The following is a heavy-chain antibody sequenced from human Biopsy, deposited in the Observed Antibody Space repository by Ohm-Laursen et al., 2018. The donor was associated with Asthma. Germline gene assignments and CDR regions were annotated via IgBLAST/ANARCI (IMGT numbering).Heavy chain of an antibody. J-gene: IGHJ4*02. V-gene: IGHV1-18*04. CDR3: ARTYCTINTCYASFDH. CDR1: GYSFELNG. CDR2: ISDYLENP. D-gene: IGHD2-2*01. Sequence: ASVKVSCKASGYSFELNGMSWVRQRPGQGLEWMGWISDYLENPNYAQKFQGRVNMTYDRSTNTAYMELKSLRTDDTAVYFCARTYCTINTCYASFDHWGQGTLVAVSS.